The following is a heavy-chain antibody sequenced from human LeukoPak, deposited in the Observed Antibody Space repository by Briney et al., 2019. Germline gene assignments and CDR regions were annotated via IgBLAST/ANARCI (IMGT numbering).Heavy chain of an antibody. J-gene: IGHJ4*02. V-gene: IGHV3-33*01. D-gene: IGHD1-26*01. CDR2: IWYDGSNK. CDR3: AGDYIVGATTGCDY. CDR1: GFTFSSYG. Sequence: GGSLRLSCAASGFTFSSYGMHWVRQAPGKGLEWVAVIWYDGSNKYYADSVKGRFTISRDNSKNTLYLQMNSLRAEDTAVYYCAGDYIVGATTGCDYWGQGTLVTVSS.